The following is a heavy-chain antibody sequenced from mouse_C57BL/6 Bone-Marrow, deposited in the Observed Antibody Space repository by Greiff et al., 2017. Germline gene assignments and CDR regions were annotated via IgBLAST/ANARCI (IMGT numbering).Heavy chain of an antibody. CDR2: IGPGSGST. V-gene: IGHV1-77*01. CDR3: ENDGYEHYWLFEV. CDR1: GYTFTDYY. D-gene: IGHD2-3*01. Sequence: VQLVESGAELVKPGASVKISCKASGYTFTDYYINWVKQRPGQGLEWIGKIGPGSGSTYYNEKFKGKATLTADKSSSTAYMQLSSLTSEDSAVYFCENDGYEHYWLFEVGGTGNTVTVSS. J-gene: IGHJ1*03.